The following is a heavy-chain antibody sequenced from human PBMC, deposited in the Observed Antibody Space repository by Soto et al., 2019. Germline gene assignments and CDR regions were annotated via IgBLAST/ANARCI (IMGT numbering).Heavy chain of an antibody. CDR1: GGSISSGDYY. D-gene: IGHD3-22*01. J-gene: IGHJ5*02. V-gene: IGHV4-30-4*01. Sequence: SETLSLTCTVSGGSISSGDYYWSWIRQPPGKGLKWIGYIYYSGSTHYNPSLKSRVTISVDTSKNQFSLKLSSVTAADTAVYYFSIDWARYYDSSGYYHNWFDPWGQGTLVTVSS. CDR3: SIDWARYYDSSGYYHNWFDP. CDR2: IYYSGST.